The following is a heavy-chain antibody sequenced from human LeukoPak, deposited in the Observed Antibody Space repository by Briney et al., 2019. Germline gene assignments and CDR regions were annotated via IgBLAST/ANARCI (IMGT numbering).Heavy chain of an antibody. J-gene: IGHJ6*03. CDR1: GGSFSGYY. Sequence: PSETLSLTCAVYGGSFSGYYWSWTRQPPGKGLEWIGEINHSGGTKYNPSLKSRVTISVDTSKNQFSLKLSSVTAADTAMYYCARVKDPGGYYYYYYMDVWGKGTTVTVSS. V-gene: IGHV4-34*01. CDR3: ARVKDPGGYYYYYYMDV. D-gene: IGHD3-16*01. CDR2: INHSGGT.